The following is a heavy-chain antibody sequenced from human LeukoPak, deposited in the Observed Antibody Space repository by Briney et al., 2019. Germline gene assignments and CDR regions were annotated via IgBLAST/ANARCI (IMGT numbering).Heavy chain of an antibody. CDR2: IDWDDDK. D-gene: IGHD3-3*01. CDR1: GFSLSTSGMC. V-gene: IGHV2-70*11. CDR3: ARHIISDFWSGSSRNWFDP. J-gene: IGHJ5*02. Sequence: GSGPTLVNPTQTLTLTCTFSGFSLSTSGMCVSWIRQPPGKALEWLARIDWDDDKYYSPSLKSRLTITKDTSKNQVVLTMTNMDPVDTATYYCARHIISDFWSGSSRNWFDPWGQGTLVTVSS.